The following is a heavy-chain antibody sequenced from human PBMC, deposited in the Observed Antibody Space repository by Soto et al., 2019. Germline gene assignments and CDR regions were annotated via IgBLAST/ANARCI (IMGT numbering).Heavy chain of an antibody. V-gene: IGHV3-30*18. CDR2: ISYDGSNK. D-gene: IGHD3-9*01. J-gene: IGHJ4*02. CDR3: AKLNMLTCYLSPVDY. Sequence: QVQLVESGGGVVQPGRSLRLSCAASGFTFSSYGMHWVRQAPGKGLEWVAVISYDGSNKYYADSVKGRFTISRDNFKNTLDLQMNRLRAEGTAVYYCAKLNMLTCYLSPVDYWGQGTLVTVSS. CDR1: GFTFSSYG.